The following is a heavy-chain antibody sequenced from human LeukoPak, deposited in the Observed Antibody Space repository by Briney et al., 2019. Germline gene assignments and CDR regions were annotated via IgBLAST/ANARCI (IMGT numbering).Heavy chain of an antibody. V-gene: IGHV1-18*01. CDR3: ARPLSGSSDCVDA. Sequence: ASVKVSCKASGYTFTRYVISGVRQAPGQGLEGMGWINAYNDNTNYAQKLQGRVTMTTDTSTSTDYMELRSMRPDDTAVYDCARPLSGSSDCVDAWGQGTMVTVSS. J-gene: IGHJ5*02. CDR2: INAYNDNT. CDR1: GYTFTRYV. D-gene: IGHD2-15*01.